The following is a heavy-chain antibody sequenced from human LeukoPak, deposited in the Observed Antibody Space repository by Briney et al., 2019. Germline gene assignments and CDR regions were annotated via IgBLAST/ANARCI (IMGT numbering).Heavy chain of an antibody. CDR2: ISYDGSNK. J-gene: IGHJ3*02. Sequence: GGSLRLSCAASGFTFSSYAMHWVRQAPGKGLEWVAVISYDGSNKYYADSVKGRFTISRDNSKNTLYLQMNSLRAEDTAVYYCARNQWLDFDAFDIWGQGTMVTVSS. CDR3: ARNQWLDFDAFDI. D-gene: IGHD6-19*01. V-gene: IGHV3-30-3*01. CDR1: GFTFSSYA.